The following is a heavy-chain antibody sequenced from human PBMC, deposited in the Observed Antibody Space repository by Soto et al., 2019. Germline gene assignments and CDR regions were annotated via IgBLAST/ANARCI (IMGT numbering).Heavy chain of an antibody. CDR2: INPSGGTT. CDR3: AKSSEYASSSTDY. Sequence: QVQLVQSGAEVKKPGASVKVSCKASGYTFTSYYMHWVRQAPGQGLEWMGIINPSGGTTKYAQECQGRVTMTRDTSTSTVYMELSSLRSEDTAVYYCAKSSEYASSSTDYWGQGTLVTVSS. CDR1: GYTFTSYY. D-gene: IGHD3-22*01. V-gene: IGHV1-46*01. J-gene: IGHJ4*02.